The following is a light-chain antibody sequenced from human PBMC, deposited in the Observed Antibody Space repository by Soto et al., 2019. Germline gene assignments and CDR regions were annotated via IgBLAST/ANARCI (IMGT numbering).Light chain of an antibody. J-gene: IGKJ5*01. CDR1: QSISSY. CDR2: DAS. CDR3: QQRSNWPPIT. V-gene: IGKV3-11*01. Sequence: EIVLTQSPATLSLSPGERATLSCRASQSISSYLAWYQQKPGQAPRLLIYDASNRATGIPARFSGSGSGTDLTLTISSLEPEDCEVYYCQQRSNWPPITFGQGTRLEIK.